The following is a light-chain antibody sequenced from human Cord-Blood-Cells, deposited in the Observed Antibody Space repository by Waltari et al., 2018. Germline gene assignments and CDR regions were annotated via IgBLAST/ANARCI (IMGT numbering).Light chain of an antibody. V-gene: IGLV2-23*01. CDR1: SSDVGSYNL. J-gene: IGLJ3*02. Sequence: QSALTQPASVSGSPGQSITIPCTGTSSDVGSYNLVPWYQQHPGKAPNLMIYEGSKRPSGVSNRFSGSKYGNTASLTISGLQAEDEADYCCCSYAGSSTWVFGGGTKLTVL. CDR2: EGS. CDR3: CSYAGSSTWV.